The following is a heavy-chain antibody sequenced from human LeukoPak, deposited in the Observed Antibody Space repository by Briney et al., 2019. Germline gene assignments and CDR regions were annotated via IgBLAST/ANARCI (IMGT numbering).Heavy chain of an antibody. J-gene: IGHJ4*02. CDR2: INHSGST. D-gene: IGHD1-26*01. CDR3: ARELHSGSYYFDY. Sequence: SETLSLTCAVYGGSFSGYYWSWIRQPPGKGLEWIGEINHSGSTNYNPSLKSRVTTSVDTSKNRFSLKLTSVTAADTAVYYCARELHSGSYYFDYWGQGTLVTVSS. CDR1: GGSFSGYY. V-gene: IGHV4-34*01.